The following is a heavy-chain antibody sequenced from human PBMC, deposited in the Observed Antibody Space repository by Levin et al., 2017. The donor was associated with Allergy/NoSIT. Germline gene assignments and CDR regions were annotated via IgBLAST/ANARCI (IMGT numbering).Heavy chain of an antibody. CDR3: ARAFYLDTAMIPDY. Sequence: GESLKISCVASGFTFSTYGMHWVRQAPGKGLDWVALIWFDGTNKYYADSVKGRFTISRDNSKNTVYLQMNSLRAEDTAVYYCARAFYLDTAMIPDYWGQGTLVTVSS. CDR2: IWFDGTNK. D-gene: IGHD5-18*01. V-gene: IGHV3-33*01. CDR1: GFTFSTYG. J-gene: IGHJ4*02.